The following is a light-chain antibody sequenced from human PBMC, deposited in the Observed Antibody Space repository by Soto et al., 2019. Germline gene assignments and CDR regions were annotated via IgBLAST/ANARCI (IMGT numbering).Light chain of an antibody. CDR2: GAS. J-gene: IGKJ5*01. Sequence: EIVMTQSPATLSVSPGERATLSCRASQSVSSNLAWFQQKPGQAPRLLIYGASTRATGIPARFGGSGSGTEFTLTISSLQSEDFAVYYCQQYDNWPPITFGQGTRLEIK. V-gene: IGKV3-15*01. CDR1: QSVSSN. CDR3: QQYDNWPPIT.